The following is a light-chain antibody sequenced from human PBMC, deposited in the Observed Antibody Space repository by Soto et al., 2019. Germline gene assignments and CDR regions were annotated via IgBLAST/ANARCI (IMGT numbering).Light chain of an antibody. J-gene: IGLJ1*01. CDR1: SSNIGINT. V-gene: IGLV1-44*01. CDR3: AAWDDSLNGPGA. CDR2: SNS. Sequence: QSVLTQPPSASGTPGQRVTISCSGSSSNIGINTVNWYQQLPGTAPKLLIYSNSQRPSGVPDRFSGSKSGTSASLAISGLQSEDEADYYCAAWDDSLNGPGAFGTGTKVTVL.